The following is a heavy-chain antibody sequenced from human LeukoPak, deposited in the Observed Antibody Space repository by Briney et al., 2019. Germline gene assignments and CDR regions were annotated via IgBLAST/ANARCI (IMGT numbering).Heavy chain of an antibody. CDR3: AHSLERYYGSGSYPNWFDP. D-gene: IGHD3-10*01. J-gene: IGHJ5*02. Sequence: SGPTPLNPTQTLTLACTFSGFSLRSSGGGGGWIRQLPGKALEWLALIYWTDDKRYRPHQKSRLTITTDTCQKQVLLTLTNIDPVDTATYSCAHSLERYYGSGSYPNWFDPWGQGTLVTVSS. CDR2: IYWTDDK. V-gene: IGHV2-5*01. CDR1: GFSLRSSGGG.